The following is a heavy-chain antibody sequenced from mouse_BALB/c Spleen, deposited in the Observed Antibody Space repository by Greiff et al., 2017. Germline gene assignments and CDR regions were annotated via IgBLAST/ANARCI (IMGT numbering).Heavy chain of an antibody. D-gene: IGHD2-3*01. J-gene: IGHJ4*01. CDR1: GYSFTSYW. Sequence: VQLQQSGAELVRPGASVKLSCKASGYSFTSYWMNWVKQRPGQGLEWIGWIYPGNVNTKYNEKFKGKATLTADKSSSTAYMQLSSLTSEDSAVYFCARDGYSYAMDYWGQGTSVTVSS. CDR2: IYPGNVNT. CDR3: ARDGYSYAMDY. V-gene: IGHV1S56*01.